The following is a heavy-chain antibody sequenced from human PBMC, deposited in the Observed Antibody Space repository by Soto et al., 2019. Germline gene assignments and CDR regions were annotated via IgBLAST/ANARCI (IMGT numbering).Heavy chain of an antibody. D-gene: IGHD6-19*01. CDR2: IIPIFGTA. V-gene: IGHV1-69*13. J-gene: IGHJ4*02. CDR3: ARDLGSGWYNY. CDR1: GGTFSSDA. Sequence: GASVNVSCKASGGTFSSDAISWVRQAPGQGLEWMGGIIPIFGTANYAQNFQGRVTIAADESTNTAYMELSSLRSEDTAVYYCARDLGSGWYNYWGQGTLVTVSS.